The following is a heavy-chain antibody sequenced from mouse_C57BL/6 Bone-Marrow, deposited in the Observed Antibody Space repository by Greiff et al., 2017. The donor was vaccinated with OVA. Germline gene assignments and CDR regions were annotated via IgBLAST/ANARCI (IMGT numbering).Heavy chain of an antibody. CDR3: ARRPGYYGSSYPYSYFDV. D-gene: IGHD1-1*01. J-gene: IGHJ1*03. CDR1: GYTFTSYW. Sequence: VQLQQSGAELAKPGASVKLSCKASGYTFTSYWMHWVKQRPGQGLEWIGYINPSSGYTKYNQKFKDKATLTADKSSSTAYMQLSSLTYEDSAVYYCARRPGYYGSSYPYSYFDVWGTGTTVTVSS. V-gene: IGHV1-7*01. CDR2: INPSSGYT.